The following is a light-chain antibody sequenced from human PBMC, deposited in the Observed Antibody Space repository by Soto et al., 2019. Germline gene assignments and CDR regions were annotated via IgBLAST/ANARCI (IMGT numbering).Light chain of an antibody. CDR3: CSYAGNYNLV. CDR1: SSDVGGYNF. CDR2: DVD. V-gene: IGLV2-11*01. J-gene: IGLJ2*01. Sequence: QSVLTQPRSVSGSPGQSVTISCTGTSSDVGGYNFVSWYQKHPGKAPKVMIYDVDKRPSGVPDRFSGFKSGNTASLTISGLQADDEADYYCCSYAGNYNLVFGGGTKVTVL.